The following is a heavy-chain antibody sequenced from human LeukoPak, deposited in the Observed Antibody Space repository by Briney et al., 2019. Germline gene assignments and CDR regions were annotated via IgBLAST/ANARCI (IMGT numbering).Heavy chain of an antibody. Sequence: GGSLRLSCAASGFTFSDYYMSWIRQAPGKGLEWVSYISSSSSYTNYADSVKGRFTISRDNAKNSLYLLMNSLRAEDTAVYYCAREPIQLWLRGAFDIWGQGTMVTVSS. J-gene: IGHJ3*02. D-gene: IGHD5-18*01. CDR1: GFTFSDYY. V-gene: IGHV3-11*05. CDR3: AREPIQLWLRGAFDI. CDR2: ISSSSSYT.